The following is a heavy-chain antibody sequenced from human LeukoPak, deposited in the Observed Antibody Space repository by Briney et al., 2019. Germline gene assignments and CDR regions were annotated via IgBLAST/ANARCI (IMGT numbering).Heavy chain of an antibody. Sequence: GGSLRLSCAASGFTFSNYWMGWVRQAPGKRLEWVANMNIDGSEKYYADSVKGRFPISRDNARNSVYLQMASLRVEDTAVYYCASSHYDSSVDYWGQGTLVTVSS. J-gene: IGHJ4*02. CDR2: MNIDGSEK. CDR3: ASSHYDSSVDY. D-gene: IGHD3-22*01. V-gene: IGHV3-7*01. CDR1: GFTFSNYW.